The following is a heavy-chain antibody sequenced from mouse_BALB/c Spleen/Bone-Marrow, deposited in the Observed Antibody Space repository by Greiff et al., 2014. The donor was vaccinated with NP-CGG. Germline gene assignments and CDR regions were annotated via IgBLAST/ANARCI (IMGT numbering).Heavy chain of an antibody. D-gene: IGHD2-4*01. CDR1: GYTFTRYW. J-gene: IGHJ2*01. CDR2: LNPSNGHT. Sequence: QVQLKESGAELLKPGTSVKLSCKASGYTFTRYWMHWVEQRPGQGLEWIGELNPSNGHTNYNGKFKNKATVTVDKSSGTAYMQLSSLTSEDSAVYYCARMITTRGFDYWGQGTTLAASS. CDR3: ARMITTRGFDY. V-gene: IGHV1S81*02.